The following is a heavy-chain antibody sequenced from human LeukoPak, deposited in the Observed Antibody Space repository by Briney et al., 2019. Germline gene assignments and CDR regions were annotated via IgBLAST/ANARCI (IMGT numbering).Heavy chain of an antibody. D-gene: IGHD5-24*01. CDR3: ARGRNIEMTTMSGGSDY. CDR2: FNPNSGDT. J-gene: IGHJ4*02. V-gene: IGHV1-2*02. Sequence: ASVKVSCKASGYTFTDYYMHWVRRAPGQGLEWMGWFNPNSGDTNYAQKFQGRVSMTRDTSISTAYMDLSDLRSDDTAVYYCARGRNIEMTTMSGGSDYWGQGTLVTVSS. CDR1: GYTFTDYY.